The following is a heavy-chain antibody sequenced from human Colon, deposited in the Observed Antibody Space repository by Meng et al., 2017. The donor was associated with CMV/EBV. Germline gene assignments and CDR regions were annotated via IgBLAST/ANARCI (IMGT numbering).Heavy chain of an antibody. CDR2: ISHEGSRT. CDR3: ARDRLGDNDYVFDQ. Sequence: GESLKFSCTGSGFTFSGYWMHWVRQSPEKGLMWVARISHEGSRTMYADSVKGRFTVSRDNARNALYLQMSSLRDDDTAVYYCARDRLGDNDYVFDQWGQGMMVTVSS. V-gene: IGHV3-74*03. CDR1: GFTFSGYW. D-gene: IGHD4/OR15-4a*01. J-gene: IGHJ4*02.